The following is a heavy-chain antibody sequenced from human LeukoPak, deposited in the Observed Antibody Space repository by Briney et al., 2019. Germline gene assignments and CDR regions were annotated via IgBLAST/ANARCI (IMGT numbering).Heavy chain of an antibody. CDR3: ARRSYCTSSSCSSWFDP. Sequence: GGSLRLSCAASGFTFSTYSMNWVRQAPGKWLEWVSYISSGSTTTYYADSVKGRFTISRDNAKNSLYLQMNSLRDEDTAVYYCARRSYCTSSSCSSWFDPWGQGTLVTVSS. J-gene: IGHJ5*02. V-gene: IGHV3-48*02. CDR1: GFTFSTYS. D-gene: IGHD2-2*01. CDR2: ISSGSTTT.